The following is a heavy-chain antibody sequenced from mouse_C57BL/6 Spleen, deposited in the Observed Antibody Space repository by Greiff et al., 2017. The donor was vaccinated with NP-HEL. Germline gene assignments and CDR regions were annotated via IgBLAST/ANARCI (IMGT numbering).Heavy chain of an antibody. J-gene: IGHJ2*01. V-gene: IGHV1-80*01. Sequence: QVQLKESGAELVKPGASVKISCKASGYAFSSYWMNWVKQRPGKGLEWIGQIYPGDGDTNYNGKFKGKATLTADKSSSTAYMQLSSLTSEDSAVYFCAREITTVASNFYFDYWGQGTTLTVSS. D-gene: IGHD1-1*01. CDR2: IYPGDGDT. CDR3: AREITTVASNFYFDY. CDR1: GYAFSSYW.